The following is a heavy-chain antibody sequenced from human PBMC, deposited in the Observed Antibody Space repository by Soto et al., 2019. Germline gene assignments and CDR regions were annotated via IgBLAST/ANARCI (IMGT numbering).Heavy chain of an antibody. J-gene: IGHJ4*02. V-gene: IGHV4-59*01. CDR1: GGSISSYY. D-gene: IGHD4-17*01. CDR2: IYYSGST. CDR3: ASSLTTVASVFDY. Sequence: SETLSLTCTVSGGSISSYYWSWIRQPPGKGLEWIGYIYYSGSTNYNPSLKSRVTISVDTSKNQFSLKLSSVTAADTAVYYCASSLTTVASVFDYWGQGTLVTVSS.